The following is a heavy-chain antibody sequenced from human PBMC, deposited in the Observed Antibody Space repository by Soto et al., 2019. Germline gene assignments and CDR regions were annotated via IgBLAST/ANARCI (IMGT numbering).Heavy chain of an antibody. CDR1: GDSISSRSYY. Sequence: LQESGPGLVKPSETLSLTCSVFGDSISSRSYYWAWIRRPPGMGLEWIASISYTGNTYYNPSLTRRDAISGDTSKNQFSLKRSFVTAADTAVYYCARFSWYDGDSITNYYMDFWGNGATVTVSS. CDR2: ISYTGNT. V-gene: IGHV4-39*01. J-gene: IGHJ6*03. D-gene: IGHD6-13*01. CDR3: ARFSWYDGDSITNYYMDF.